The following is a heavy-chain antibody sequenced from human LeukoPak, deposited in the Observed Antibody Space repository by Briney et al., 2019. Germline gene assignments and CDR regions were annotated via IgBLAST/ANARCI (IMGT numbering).Heavy chain of an antibody. CDR3: ARHGDYCFDL. J-gene: IGHJ4*02. Sequence: GGSLSLSCAASGFTFSRSWMGWVRLAPGIGLEWVANIKQDGTSKYYVDSVMGRFTISRDNAENSVYLQMNSLSAGDTAVYYCARHGDYCFDLWGPGTRVTVSS. D-gene: IGHD2-21*01. CDR1: GFTFSRSW. V-gene: IGHV3-7*02. CDR2: IKQDGTSK.